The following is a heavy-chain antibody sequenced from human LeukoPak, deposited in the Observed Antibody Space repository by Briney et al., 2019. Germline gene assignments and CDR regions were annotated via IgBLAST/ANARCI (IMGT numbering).Heavy chain of an antibody. D-gene: IGHD3-22*01. CDR2: ISSSGST. V-gene: IGHV4-61*02. CDR1: GDSFSSGDYY. CDR3: ARGPYSYDSSGAFDI. J-gene: IGHJ3*02. Sequence: PSETLSLTCTVSGDSFSSGDYYWSWIRQPAGMGLEWIGRISSSGSTNYNPSLKSRVTISVDTSKNQFSLKLSSVTAADTAVYFCARGPYSYDSSGAFDIWGQGTMVTVSS.